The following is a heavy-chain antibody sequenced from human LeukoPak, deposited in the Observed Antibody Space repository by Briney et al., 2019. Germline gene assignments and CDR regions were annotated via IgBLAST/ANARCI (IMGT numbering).Heavy chain of an antibody. V-gene: IGHV4-34*01. D-gene: IGHD3-10*01. CDR1: GFTFSSYA. Sequence: GSLRLSCAASGFTFSSYAMSWVRQPPGKGLEWIGEINHSGSTNYNPSLKSRVTISVDTSKNQFSLKLSSVTAADTAVYYCARGRGYYGSGSYYSAYYYYMDVWGKGTTVTVSS. CDR3: ARGRGYYGSGSYYSAYYYYMDV. CDR2: INHSGST. J-gene: IGHJ6*03.